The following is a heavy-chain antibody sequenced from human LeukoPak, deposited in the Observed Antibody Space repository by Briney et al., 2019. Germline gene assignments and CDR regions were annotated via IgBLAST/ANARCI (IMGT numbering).Heavy chain of an antibody. D-gene: IGHD2/OR15-2a*01. V-gene: IGHV3-7*03. CDR3: AKDSFRGYYYGLDV. J-gene: IGHJ6*02. CDR1: GFTFSSYG. CDR2: IKQDGSEK. Sequence: PGRSLRLSCAASGFTFSSYGMHWVRQAPGKGLEWVANIKQDGSEKYYVDSVKGRFTISRDNAKNSLYLQMNSLRAEDTALYYCAKDSFRGYYYGLDVWGQGTTVTVSS.